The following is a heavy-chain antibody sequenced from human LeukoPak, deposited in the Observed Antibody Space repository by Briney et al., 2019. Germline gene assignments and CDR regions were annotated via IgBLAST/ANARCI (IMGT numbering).Heavy chain of an antibody. J-gene: IGHJ4*02. CDR1: GGSISSGDYY. CDR2: IYYSGSS. CDR3: ARQIYGDLYYFDF. D-gene: IGHD4-17*01. V-gene: IGHV4-30-4*01. Sequence: SETLSLTCTVSGGSISSGDYYWSWLRPPPGKGLEGIGYIYYSGSSYYIPSLKSRVTMSVDTSKNQFSLRLSSVTAADTAVYYCARQIYGDLYYFDFWGQGTVVTVS.